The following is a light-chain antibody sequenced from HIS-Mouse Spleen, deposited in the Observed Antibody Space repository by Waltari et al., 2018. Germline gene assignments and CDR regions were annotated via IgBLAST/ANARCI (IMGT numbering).Light chain of an antibody. V-gene: IGLV2-11*02. CDR1: SRDVGGYTY. CDR2: DVS. Sequence: QSALTQPRSVSGSPGQSVTISCTGTSRDVGGYTYVSWYQQHPGKAPKLMIYDVSKRPSGVPDRFSGSKSGNTASLTISGLQAEDEADYYCCSYAGSYTFWVFGTGTKVTVL. J-gene: IGLJ1*01. CDR3: CSYAGSYTFWV.